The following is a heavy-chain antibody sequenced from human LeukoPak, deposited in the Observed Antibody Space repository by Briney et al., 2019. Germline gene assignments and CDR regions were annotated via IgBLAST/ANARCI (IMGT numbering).Heavy chain of an antibody. CDR1: GFTFDDYA. V-gene: IGHV3-9*03. Sequence: GRSLRLSCAASGFTFDDYAMHWVRQAPGKGLEWVSGISWNSGSIGYADSVKGRFTISRDNAKNSLYLQMNSLRAEDMALYYCAKDIGYDFWSGWFDPWGQGTLVTVSS. D-gene: IGHD3-3*01. CDR2: ISWNSGSI. CDR3: AKDIGYDFWSGWFDP. J-gene: IGHJ5*02.